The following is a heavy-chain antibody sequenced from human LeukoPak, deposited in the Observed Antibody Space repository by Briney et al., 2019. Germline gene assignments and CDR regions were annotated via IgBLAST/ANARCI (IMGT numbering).Heavy chain of an antibody. J-gene: IGHJ4*02. V-gene: IGHV4-59*11. Sequence: PSENLSLTCTVSGGSISSHYWSWIRQPPGKGLEWIGYIYYSGSTNYNPSLKSRVTISVDTSKNQFSLKLSSVTAADTAVYYCARAYYDFWSGYYTQYYFDYWGQGTLVTVSS. D-gene: IGHD3-3*01. CDR2: IYYSGST. CDR3: ARAYYDFWSGYYTQYYFDY. CDR1: GGSISSHY.